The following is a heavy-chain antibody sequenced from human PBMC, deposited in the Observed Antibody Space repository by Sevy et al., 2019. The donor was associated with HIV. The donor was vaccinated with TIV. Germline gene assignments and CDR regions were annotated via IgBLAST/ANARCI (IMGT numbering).Heavy chain of an antibody. J-gene: IGHJ4*01. Sequence: GGSLRLSCAASRFTFSTYAIHWVRQAPGKGLEWVAVISYDGSNKYYADSVKGRFTISRDNSKHTLYLQMNSLRVEDTAVYYCARGRVTSHYYDYWGQEPWSPSPQ. CDR3: ARGRVTSHYYDY. CDR1: RFTFSTYA. CDR2: ISYDGSNK. V-gene: IGHV3-30*04. D-gene: IGHD2-21*02.